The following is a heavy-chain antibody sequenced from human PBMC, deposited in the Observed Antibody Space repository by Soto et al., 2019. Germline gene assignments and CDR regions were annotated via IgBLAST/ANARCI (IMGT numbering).Heavy chain of an antibody. J-gene: IGHJ4*02. CDR1: GDSVSSNSAA. D-gene: IGHD1-1*01. V-gene: IGHV6-1*01. Sequence: QVQLQQSGPGLVKPSQTLSLTCAISGDSVSSNSAAWNWIRQSPSRGLEWLGRTYYRSKWYNDYAVSVKSRIPINPDTSKNQFSLQLNSVTPEDTAVYYCAREIDWNLFPNTYYFDYWGQGTLVTVSS. CDR3: AREIDWNLFPNTYYFDY. CDR2: TYYRSKWYN.